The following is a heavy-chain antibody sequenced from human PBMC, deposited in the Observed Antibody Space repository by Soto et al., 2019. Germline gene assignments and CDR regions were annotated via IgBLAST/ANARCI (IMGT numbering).Heavy chain of an antibody. CDR3: ARDQLRDYDCWSGYSQGFDY. CDR2: TNAANGNT. V-gene: IGHV1-3*01. CDR1: GSTFTLYA. D-gene: IGHD3-3*01. J-gene: IGHJ4*02. Sequence: GASVKVSCKASGSTFTLYAMHWVRQAPGQRLEWMGWTNAANGNTKTSQKFQGRVTFTRDTSASTGYMEMTTLSSADTAVYYGARDQLRDYDCWSGYSQGFDYWGQGTPVTVSS.